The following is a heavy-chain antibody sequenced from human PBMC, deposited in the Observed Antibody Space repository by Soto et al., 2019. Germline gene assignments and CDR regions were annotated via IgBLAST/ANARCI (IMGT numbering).Heavy chain of an antibody. CDR3: ARLPWADYGGIFDP. V-gene: IGHV4-59*01. D-gene: IGHD4-17*01. J-gene: IGHJ5*02. Sequence: PSETLSLTCTVSGGSISNYYWSWIRHPPGKKLEWIGYTHYSGSTNYNPSLKSRVTISLATSKNQFSLKLYSVTTADTAMYYCARLPWADYGGIFDPWGQGTLVTVSS. CDR2: THYSGST. CDR1: GGSISNYY.